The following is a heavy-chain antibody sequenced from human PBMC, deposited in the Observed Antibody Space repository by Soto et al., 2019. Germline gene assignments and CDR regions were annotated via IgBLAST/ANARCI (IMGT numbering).Heavy chain of an antibody. J-gene: IGHJ4*02. V-gene: IGHV3-21*06. CDR1: GFTFTRYS. CDR2: ISSTTNYI. Sequence: LRLSCAASGFTFTRYSMNWVRQAPGKGLEWVSSISSTTNYIYYGDSMKGRFTISRDNAENSLYLEMNSLRAEDTAVYYCARESEDLTSNFDYWGQGTLVTVSS. CDR3: ARESEDLTSNFDY.